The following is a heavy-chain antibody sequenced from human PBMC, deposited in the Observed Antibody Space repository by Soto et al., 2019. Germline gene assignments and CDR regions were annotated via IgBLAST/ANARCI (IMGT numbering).Heavy chain of an antibody. Sequence: PSETLSLTCAVYGGSFSCYYLSWIRQHPGKGLEWIGEINHSGSTNYNPSLKSRVTISVDTSKNQFSLKLSSVTAADTAVYYCARALTIFGVVISTYYYYGMDVWGQGTTVTVSS. CDR3: ARALTIFGVVISTYYYYGMDV. J-gene: IGHJ6*02. D-gene: IGHD3-3*01. CDR1: GGSFSCYY. V-gene: IGHV4-34*01. CDR2: INHSGST.